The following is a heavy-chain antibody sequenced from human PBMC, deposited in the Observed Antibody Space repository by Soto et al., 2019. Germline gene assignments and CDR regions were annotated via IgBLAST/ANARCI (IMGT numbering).Heavy chain of an antibody. J-gene: IGHJ6*02. CDR1: GFTFSSYA. D-gene: IGHD3-3*01. CDR2: ISGSGGST. V-gene: IGHV3-23*01. CDR3: AKATIDPLVPYGMDV. Sequence: GGSLRLSCAASGFTFSSYAMSWVRQAPGKGLEWVSAISGSGGSTYYADSVKGRFTISRDNSKNTLYLQMNSLRAEDTAVYYCAKATIDPLVPYGMDVWGQGTTVTVSS.